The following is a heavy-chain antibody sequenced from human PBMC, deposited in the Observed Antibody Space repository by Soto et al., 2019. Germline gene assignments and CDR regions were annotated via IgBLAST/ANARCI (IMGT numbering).Heavy chain of an antibody. V-gene: IGHV3-74*01. CDR3: AAPAGTSDWFDT. J-gene: IGHJ5*02. CDR1: GFTFSSYW. D-gene: IGHD6-13*01. Sequence: PGGSLRLSCAASGFTFSSYWMHWVRQAPGKGLVWVSRINSDGSSTSYADSVKGRFTISRDNAKNTLYLQMNSLRAEDTAVYYCAAPAGTSDWFDTWGQGTLVTVSS. CDR2: INSDGSST.